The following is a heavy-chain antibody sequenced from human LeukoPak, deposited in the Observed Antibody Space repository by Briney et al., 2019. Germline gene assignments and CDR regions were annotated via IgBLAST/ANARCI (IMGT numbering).Heavy chain of an antibody. CDR3: ARDYWWELLSAFDI. J-gene: IGHJ3*02. Sequence: GGSLRLSCAASGFSFSSYNMNWVRQAPGKGLEWVSSITSSSSFIYYADSVRGRFTISRDNAKNSLYLQMNSLRAEDTAVYYCARDYWWELLSAFDIWGQGTMVTVSS. CDR2: ITSSSSFI. D-gene: IGHD1-26*01. CDR1: GFSFSSYN. V-gene: IGHV3-21*01.